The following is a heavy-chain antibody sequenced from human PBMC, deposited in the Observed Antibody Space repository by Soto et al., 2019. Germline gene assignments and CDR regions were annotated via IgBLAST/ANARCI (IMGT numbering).Heavy chain of an antibody. Sequence: ASVKVSCKASGYTFTSYGISWVRQAPGQGLEWMGWISAYNGNTNYAQKLQGRVTMTTDTSTSTGYMELRSLRSDDTAVYYCARGSSTYDSSGYYPSGYCGRGTLVTVSS. V-gene: IGHV1-18*01. CDR1: GYTFTSYG. J-gene: IGHJ4*02. D-gene: IGHD3-22*01. CDR3: ARGSSTYDSSGYYPSGY. CDR2: ISAYNGNT.